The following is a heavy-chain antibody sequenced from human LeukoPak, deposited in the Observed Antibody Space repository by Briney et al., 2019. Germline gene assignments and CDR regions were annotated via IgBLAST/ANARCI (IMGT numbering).Heavy chain of an antibody. D-gene: IGHD2-8*01. Sequence: PGGSLRLSCAASGFTFNTYAMTWVRQAPGKGLEWVSEITGSTGRTYYADSVNGRFAISRDNSKNTLFLQMNSLRGEDTAIYYCARRYCTNGVCYFFDYWGQGTLVTVSS. V-gene: IGHV3-23*01. CDR3: ARRYCTNGVCYFFDY. CDR2: ITGSTGRT. CDR1: GFTFNTYA. J-gene: IGHJ4*02.